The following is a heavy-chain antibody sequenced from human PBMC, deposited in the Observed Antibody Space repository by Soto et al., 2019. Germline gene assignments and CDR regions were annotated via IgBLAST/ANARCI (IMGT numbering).Heavy chain of an antibody. V-gene: IGHV4-59*01. Sequence: LSLTCTVSGGSISDYYWSWIRQPPGKGLEWIGYIYYSGSTNYNPSLKSRVTISVDTSKNQFSLKLSSVTAADTAVYYCARGRSSRGFDYWGQGSLVTVSS. CDR1: GGSISDYY. CDR3: ARGRSSRGFDY. D-gene: IGHD6-19*01. CDR2: IYYSGST. J-gene: IGHJ4*02.